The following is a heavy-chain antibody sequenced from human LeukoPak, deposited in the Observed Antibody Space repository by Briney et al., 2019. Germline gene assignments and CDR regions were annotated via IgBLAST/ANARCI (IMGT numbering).Heavy chain of an antibody. V-gene: IGHV3-23*01. D-gene: IGHD4-17*01. CDR2: ISGSGRST. J-gene: IGHJ3*02. Sequence: GGTLRLSCAASGFTFNTYAMSWVRQAPGKGLEWVSAISGSGRSTFYADSVKGRFTISRDNSKNTLYLQMNSLRAEDTAVYYCAKDLHLRRPDDAFDIWGQGTMVTVSS. CDR3: AKDLHLRRPDDAFDI. CDR1: GFTFNTYA.